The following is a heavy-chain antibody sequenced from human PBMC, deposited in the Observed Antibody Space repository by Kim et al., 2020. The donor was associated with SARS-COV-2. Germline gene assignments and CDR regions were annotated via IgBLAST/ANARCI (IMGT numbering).Heavy chain of an antibody. CDR2: IWYDGSNK. Sequence: GGSLRLSCAASGFTFSSYAMHWVRQAPGKGLEWVAVIWYDGSNKYYADSVKGRFTISRDNSKNTLYLQMNSLRAEDTAVYYCAKQGEGWELLHPPFDYWG. V-gene: IGHV3-33*06. D-gene: IGHD1-26*01. CDR3: AKQGEGWELLHPPFDY. CDR1: GFTFSSYA. J-gene: IGHJ5*01.